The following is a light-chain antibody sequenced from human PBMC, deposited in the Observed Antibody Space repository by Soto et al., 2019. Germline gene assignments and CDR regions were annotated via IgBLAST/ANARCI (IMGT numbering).Light chain of an antibody. CDR2: DAS. Sequence: EIVLTQSPGTLSLSPGERATLSCRASQSVSSNFLAWYQQKPGQAPRLLIYDASRRASGVPARFSGSGSGTDFHLTNSSLEPEEFAPYYCQQRNTWPPITFGQGTRLEIK. V-gene: IGKV3D-20*02. J-gene: IGKJ5*01. CDR1: QSVSSNF. CDR3: QQRNTWPPIT.